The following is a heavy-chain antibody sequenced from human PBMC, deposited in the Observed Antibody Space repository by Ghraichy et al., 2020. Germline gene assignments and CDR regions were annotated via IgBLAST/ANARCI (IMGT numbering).Heavy chain of an antibody. CDR2: IWYDGSNK. CDR3: ARDQGLYYYYYGMDV. J-gene: IGHJ6*02. CDR1: GFTFSSYG. V-gene: IGHV3-33*01. Sequence: GGSLRLSCAASGFTFSSYGMHWVRQAPGKGLEWVAVIWYDGSNKYYADSVKGRFIISRDNSKNTLYLQMNSLRAEDTAVYYCARDQGLYYYYYGMDVWGQGTTVTVSS. D-gene: IGHD3-22*01.